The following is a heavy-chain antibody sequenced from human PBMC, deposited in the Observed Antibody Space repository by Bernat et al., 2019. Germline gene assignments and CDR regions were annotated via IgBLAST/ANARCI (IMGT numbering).Heavy chain of an antibody. J-gene: IGHJ4*02. CDR1: GYTFTSYA. D-gene: IGHD6-19*01. V-gene: IGHV1-3*01. CDR3: ARPVESDIAVAGTPGY. Sequence: QVQLVQSGAEVKKPGASVKVSCKASGYTFTSYAMHWVRQAPGQRLEWMGWINAGNGNTKYSQKFQGRVTITRDTSASTAYMELSSLRSEDTAVYYCARPVESDIAVAGTPGYWGQGTLVTVSS. CDR2: INAGNGNT.